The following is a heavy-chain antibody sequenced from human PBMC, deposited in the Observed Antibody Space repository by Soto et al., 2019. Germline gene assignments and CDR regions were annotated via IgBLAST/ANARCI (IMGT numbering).Heavy chain of an antibody. CDR2: ISYDGSNK. D-gene: IGHD2-15*01. CDR3: ANGYSLDY. J-gene: IGHJ4*02. Sequence: QVQLVESGGGXXXXGXSXRLSCAASGFTFSSYGMHWVRQAPGKGLEWVAVISYDGSNKYYADSVKGRFTISRDNSKNTLYLQMNSLRAEDTAVYYCANGYSLDYWGQGTLVTVSS. V-gene: IGHV3-30*18. CDR1: GFTFSSYG.